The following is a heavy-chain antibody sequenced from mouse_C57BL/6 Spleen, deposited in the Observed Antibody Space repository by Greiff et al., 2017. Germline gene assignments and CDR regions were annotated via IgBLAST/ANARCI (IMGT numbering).Heavy chain of an antibody. CDR3: ARADYSNLSLAY. D-gene: IGHD2-5*01. CDR2: ISSGGSYT. V-gene: IGHV5-6*01. Sequence: EVQLVESGGDLVKPGGSLKLSCAASGFTFSSYGMSWVRQTPDKRLEWVATISSGGSYTYYPDSVKGRFTISRDNAKNTLYLQMSSLKSEDTAMYYCARADYSNLSLAYWGQGTLVTVSA. CDR1: GFTFSSYG. J-gene: IGHJ3*01.